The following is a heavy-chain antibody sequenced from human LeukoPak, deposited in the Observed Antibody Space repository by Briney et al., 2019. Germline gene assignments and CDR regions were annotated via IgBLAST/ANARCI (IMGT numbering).Heavy chain of an antibody. CDR1: GFTFSSYA. CDR3: ARDPAAASYFDY. Sequence: PGGSLRLSCAASGFTFSSYAMSWVRQAPGKGLEWVSAISGSGGSTYYADSVKGPFTISRDNSKNTLYLQMNSLRAEDTAVYYCARDPAAASYFDYWGQGTLVTVSS. D-gene: IGHD6-13*01. CDR2: ISGSGGST. V-gene: IGHV3-23*01. J-gene: IGHJ4*02.